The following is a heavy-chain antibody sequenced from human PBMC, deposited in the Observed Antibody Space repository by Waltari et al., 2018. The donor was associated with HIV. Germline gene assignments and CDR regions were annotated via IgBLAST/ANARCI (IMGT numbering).Heavy chain of an antibody. Sequence: EVQLVESGGGLVQPGGSLRLSCAASGFTFNDYWRTWVRQAPGKGLDGVANRKQDESEKYYVDALKGRFTISGDNAKNSLFLQMNSLRAEDTAVYYCAREALYDSSGYYFDYWGQGTLVTVSS. D-gene: IGHD3-22*01. CDR2: RKQDESEK. CDR1: GFTFNDYW. J-gene: IGHJ4*02. V-gene: IGHV3-7*01. CDR3: AREALYDSSGYYFDY.